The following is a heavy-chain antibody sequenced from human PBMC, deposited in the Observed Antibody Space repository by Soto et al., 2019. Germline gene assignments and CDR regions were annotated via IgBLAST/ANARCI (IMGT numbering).Heavy chain of an antibody. V-gene: IGHV1-18*01. CDR3: ARERDSSGYYLNWFDP. Sequence: QVQLVQSGAEVKKPGASVKVSCKASGYTFTSYGISWVRQAPGQGLEWMGWISAYNGNTNYAQKLEGRATMTTDTSTSTAYMELRSLRSDDTAVYYCARERDSSGYYLNWFDPWGQGTLVTVSS. CDR1: GYTFTSYG. J-gene: IGHJ5*02. D-gene: IGHD3-22*01. CDR2: ISAYNGNT.